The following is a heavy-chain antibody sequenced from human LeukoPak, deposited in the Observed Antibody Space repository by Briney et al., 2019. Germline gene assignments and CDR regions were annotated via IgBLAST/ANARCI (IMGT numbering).Heavy chain of an antibody. D-gene: IGHD2-15*01. CDR2: ISYDGSNK. Sequence: GESLRLSCAASGFTFSSYAMSWVRQAPGKGLEWVAVISYDGSNKYYADSVKGRFTISRDNSKNTLYLQMNSLRAEDTAVYYCARGGDCSGGSCYRYYYYYMDVWGKGTTVTVSS. J-gene: IGHJ6*03. CDR3: ARGGDCSGGSCYRYYYYYMDV. CDR1: GFTFSSYA. V-gene: IGHV3-30*01.